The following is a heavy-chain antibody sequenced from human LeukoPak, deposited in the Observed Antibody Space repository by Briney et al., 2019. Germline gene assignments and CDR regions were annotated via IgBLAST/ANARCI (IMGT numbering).Heavy chain of an antibody. CDR3: ANGDCRGGRCSSGAH. CDR2: TRDDASKT. Sequence: PGGSLRLSCTGSGFTFRSYGMHWVRQAPGKGLEWVAYTRDDASKTWYGGSEKGRFTISRDNSKNTLYLHMNSVRGEDTAMYYCANGDCRGGRCSSGAHWGQGTLVTVSS. D-gene: IGHD2-15*01. V-gene: IGHV3-30*02. J-gene: IGHJ4*02. CDR1: GFTFRSYG.